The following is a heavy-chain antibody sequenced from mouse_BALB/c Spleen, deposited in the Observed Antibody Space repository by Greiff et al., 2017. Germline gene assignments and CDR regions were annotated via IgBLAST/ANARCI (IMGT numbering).Heavy chain of an antibody. V-gene: IGHV5-17*02. Sequence: EVMLVESGGGLVQPGGSRKLSCAASGFTFSSFVMHWVRQAPEKGLEWVAYISSGSSTIYYADTVKGRFTISRDNPKNTLFLQMTSLRSEDTAMYYCARGDYYAMDYWGQGTSVTVSS. J-gene: IGHJ4*01. CDR1: GFTFSSFV. CDR3: ARGDYYAMDY. CDR2: ISSGSSTI.